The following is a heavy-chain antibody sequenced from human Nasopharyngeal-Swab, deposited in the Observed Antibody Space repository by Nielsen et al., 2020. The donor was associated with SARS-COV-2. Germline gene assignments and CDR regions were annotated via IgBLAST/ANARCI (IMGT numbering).Heavy chain of an antibody. CDR2: ISSSGSTI. D-gene: IGHD1-26*01. V-gene: IGHV3-48*03. J-gene: IGHJ1*01. CDR3: ARLGGSYGAEYFQH. Sequence: RLSCAASGFTFSSYEMNWVRQAPGKGLEWVSYISSSGSTIYYADSVKGRFTISRDNAKNSLYLQMNSLRAEDTAVYYCARLGGSYGAEYFQHWGQGTLVTVSS. CDR1: GFTFSSYE.